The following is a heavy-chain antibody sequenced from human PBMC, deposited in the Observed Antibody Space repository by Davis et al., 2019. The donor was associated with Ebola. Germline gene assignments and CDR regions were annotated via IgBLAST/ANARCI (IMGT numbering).Heavy chain of an antibody. Sequence: PGGSLRLSCASSGFTFDDYAMHWVRQAPWKGLGWISLISWDGDNTYYADAVKGRFTISRDNSKNSLYLHLNNLRPEDSALYYCARGITTGYFDYWGQGTLVTVSS. J-gene: IGHJ4*02. CDR3: ARGITTGYFDY. CDR2: ISWDGDNT. CDR1: GFTFDDYA. V-gene: IGHV3-43*01. D-gene: IGHD4-11*01.